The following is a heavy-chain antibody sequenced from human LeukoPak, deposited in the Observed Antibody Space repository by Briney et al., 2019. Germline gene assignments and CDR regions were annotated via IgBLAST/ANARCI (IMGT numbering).Heavy chain of an antibody. CDR3: ARGSGTYYVYNWFHP. CDR1: GGSFSDYS. J-gene: IGHJ5*02. V-gene: IGHV4-34*01. D-gene: IGHD3-10*01. Sequence: SETLSLTCAVYGGSFSDYSWTWIRQAPGEGLEWIGEINHNGGTNHNPSLVSRVIMSVDTSKNQFSLKVSSVTAADTAVYYCARGSGTYYVYNWFHPWGQGTLVTVSS. CDR2: INHNGGT.